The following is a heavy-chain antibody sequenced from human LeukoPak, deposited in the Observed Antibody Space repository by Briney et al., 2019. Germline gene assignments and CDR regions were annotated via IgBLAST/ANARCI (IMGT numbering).Heavy chain of an antibody. CDR1: GFTFSSYW. V-gene: IGHV3-74*01. CDR2: INGDGRNI. Sequence: GGSLRLSCVASGFTFSSYWMHWVRQDPRKGLVWVSRINGDGRNINYADSVRGRFTISRDNAKNTLYLQMNSLRAEDTAVYYRARDQGSSLNGMDVWGQGTTVTVSS. D-gene: IGHD6-13*01. CDR3: ARDQGSSLNGMDV. J-gene: IGHJ6*02.